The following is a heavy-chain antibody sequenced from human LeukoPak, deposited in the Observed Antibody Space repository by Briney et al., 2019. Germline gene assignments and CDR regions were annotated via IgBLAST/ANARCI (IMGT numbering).Heavy chain of an antibody. CDR2: ISGSGGST. V-gene: IGHV3-23*01. CDR1: GFTFSSYA. J-gene: IGHJ4*02. D-gene: IGHD3-22*01. CDR3: ASADHPYYYDSSGYIFDY. Sequence: SGGSLRLSCAASGFTFSSYAMSWVRQAPGKGLEWVSAISGSGGSTYYADSVKGRFTISRDNSKNTLYLQMNSLRAEDTAVYYCASADHPYYYDSSGYIFDYWGQGALVTVSS.